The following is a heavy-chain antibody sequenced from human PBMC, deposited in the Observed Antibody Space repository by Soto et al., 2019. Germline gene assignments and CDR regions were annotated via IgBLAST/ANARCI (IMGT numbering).Heavy chain of an antibody. Sequence: GGSLRLSCAASGFTFSSYAMSWVRQAPGKGLEWVSAISGSGGSTYYADSVKGRFTISRDNSKNTLYLQMNSLRAEDTAVYYCAKVEDIVVVVAATAAFDIWGQGTMVTVSS. V-gene: IGHV3-23*01. CDR2: ISGSGGST. J-gene: IGHJ3*02. D-gene: IGHD2-15*01. CDR3: AKVEDIVVVVAATAAFDI. CDR1: GFTFSSYA.